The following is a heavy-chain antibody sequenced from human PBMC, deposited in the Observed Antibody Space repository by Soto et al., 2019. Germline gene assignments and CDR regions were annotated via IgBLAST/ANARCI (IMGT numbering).Heavy chain of an antibody. D-gene: IGHD2-15*01. Sequence: QVQLQESGPGLVKPSQTLSLTCNVSGGSISSGDYFWTWIRQLPGKGLEWMGYIYFSGSAYYNPSLKSRLTMSVDTSENQFSLRLTTVTAAYTGVYFCARDSYLTTHGYDYWGQGILVTVSS. CDR2: IYFSGSA. CDR1: GGSISSGDYF. CDR3: ARDSYLTTHGYDY. J-gene: IGHJ4*02. V-gene: IGHV4-31*03.